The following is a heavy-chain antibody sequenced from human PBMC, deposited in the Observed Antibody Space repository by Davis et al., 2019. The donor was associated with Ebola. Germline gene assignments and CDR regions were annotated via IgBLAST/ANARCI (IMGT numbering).Heavy chain of an antibody. V-gene: IGHV4-59*08. J-gene: IGHJ4*02. CDR2: IHYGGST. D-gene: IGHD6-6*01. Sequence: PSETLSLTCTVSGGSISRYYWNWIRQPPGKGLEWIGYIHYGGSTSYNPSLKRRVTISVDNSKNQFSLKLSSVTAADTAIYYCARQAPRQSHFDFWGQGTLVTVSS. CDR1: GGSISRYY. CDR3: ARQAPRQSHFDF.